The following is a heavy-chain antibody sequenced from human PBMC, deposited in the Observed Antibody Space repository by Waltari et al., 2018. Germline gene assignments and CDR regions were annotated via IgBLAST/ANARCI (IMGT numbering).Heavy chain of an antibody. CDR1: GFTFSTHA. D-gene: IGHD1-26*01. J-gene: IGHJ4*02. V-gene: IGHV3-23*01. Sequence: EAQLLESGGGLVQPGGSLRLSCADFGFTFSTHALTWVRQAPGEGLEWVSSISGSADYTYYADSVKGRFTISRDNSKNMLYLQMNSIRAEDTAVYYCAKTPLVTVGYFDQWGQGTMVTVSS. CDR3: AKTPLVTVGYFDQ. CDR2: ISGSADYT.